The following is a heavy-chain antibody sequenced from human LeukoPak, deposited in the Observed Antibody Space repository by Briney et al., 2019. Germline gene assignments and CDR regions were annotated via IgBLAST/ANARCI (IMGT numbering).Heavy chain of an antibody. CDR3: ANFGAWYDSSGYYFDY. Sequence: PGGSLRLSCAASGFTFSSYAMSWVRQAPGKGLEWVAFIRYDGSNKYYADSVKGRFTISRDNSKNTLYLQMNSLRAEDTAVYYCANFGAWYDSSGYYFDYWGQGTLVTVSS. CDR1: GFTFSSYA. V-gene: IGHV3-30*02. J-gene: IGHJ4*02. CDR2: IRYDGSNK. D-gene: IGHD3-22*01.